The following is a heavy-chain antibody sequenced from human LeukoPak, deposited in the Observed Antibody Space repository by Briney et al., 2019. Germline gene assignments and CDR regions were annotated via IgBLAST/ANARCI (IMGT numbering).Heavy chain of an antibody. D-gene: IGHD2-2*01. CDR2: IIPIFGTA. CDR1: GGTFSSYA. V-gene: IGHV1-69*05. CDR3: SRARAVVPAAVYYYYYMDV. J-gene: IGHJ6*03. Sequence: GASVKVSCKASGGTFSSYAISWVRQAPGQGLEWMGGIIPIFGTANYAQKFQGRVTITTDESTGTAYMELSSLRSEDTAVYYCSRARAVVPAAVYYYYYMDVWGKGTTGTVSS.